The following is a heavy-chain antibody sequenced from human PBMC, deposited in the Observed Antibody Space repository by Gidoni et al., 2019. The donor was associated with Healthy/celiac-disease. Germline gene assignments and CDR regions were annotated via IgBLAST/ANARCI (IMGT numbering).Heavy chain of an antibody. Sequence: QVQLVESGGGVVQPGRSLRLSCADSGFTFSSYGMHWVRQAPGKGLEWVAVISYDGSNKYYADSVKGRFTISRDNSKNTLYLQMNSLRAEDTAVYYCAKDRGYCSGGSCYPIFDYWGQGTLVTVSS. CDR2: ISYDGSNK. CDR3: AKDRGYCSGGSCYPIFDY. CDR1: GFTFSSYG. V-gene: IGHV3-30*18. D-gene: IGHD2-15*01. J-gene: IGHJ4*02.